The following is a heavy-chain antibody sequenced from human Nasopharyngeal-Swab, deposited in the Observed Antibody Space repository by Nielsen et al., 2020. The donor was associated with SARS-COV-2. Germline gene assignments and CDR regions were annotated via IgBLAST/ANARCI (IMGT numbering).Heavy chain of an antibody. J-gene: IGHJ6*02. CDR2: IYYSGST. V-gene: IGHV4-59*01. Sequence: SETLSLTCNVSGGSISSYYWSWIRQPPGKGLEWIGYIYYSGSTNYNPSLKSRVTISVDTSKNQFSLKLSSVTAADTAVYYCARDHQLGAGSSLLYYYYGIDVWGQGTTVTVSS. CDR1: GGSISSYY. D-gene: IGHD6-13*01. CDR3: ARDHQLGAGSSLLYYYYGIDV.